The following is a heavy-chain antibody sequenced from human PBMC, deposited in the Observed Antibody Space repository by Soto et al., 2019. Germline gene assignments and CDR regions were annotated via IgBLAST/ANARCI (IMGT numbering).Heavy chain of an antibody. J-gene: IGHJ4*02. CDR1: GGSISSGGYY. Sequence: PSETLSLTCTVSGGSISSGGYYWSWIRQHPGKGLEWIGYIYYSGSTYYNPSLKSRVTISVDTSKNQFSLKLSSVTAADTAVYYCARDRGYCSGGSCHIHHWPVWGQGTLVTVSS. CDR2: IYYSGST. V-gene: IGHV4-31*03. D-gene: IGHD2-15*01. CDR3: ARDRGYCSGGSCHIHHWPV.